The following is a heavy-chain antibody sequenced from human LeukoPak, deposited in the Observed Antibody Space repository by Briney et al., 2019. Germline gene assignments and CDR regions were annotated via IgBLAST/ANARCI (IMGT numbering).Heavy chain of an antibody. CDR3: ASHYCSSTSCHYARYYYYMDV. J-gene: IGHJ6*03. CDR1: GGTFSSYA. CDR2: IIPIFGTA. Sequence: SVKVSCKASGGTFSSYAISWVRQAPGQGLEWMGRIIPIFGTANYAQKFQGRVTITADKSTSTAYMELSSLRSEDTAVYYCASHYCSSTSCHYARYYYYMDVWGKGTTVTVPS. V-gene: IGHV1-69*06. D-gene: IGHD2-2*01.